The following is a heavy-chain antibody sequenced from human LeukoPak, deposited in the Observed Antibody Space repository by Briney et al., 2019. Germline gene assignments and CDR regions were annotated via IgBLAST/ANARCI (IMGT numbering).Heavy chain of an antibody. CDR2: INPNSGGT. D-gene: IGHD6-19*01. CDR3: ARDRIAVAGRGKGLSPTLFDY. J-gene: IGHJ4*02. CDR1: GYTFTGYY. Sequence: ASVKVSCKASGYTFTGYYMHWVRQAPGQGLEWMGWINPNSGGTNYAQKFQGRVTMTGDTSISTAYMELSRLRSDDTAVYYCARDRIAVAGRGKGLSPTLFDYWGQGTLVTVSS. V-gene: IGHV1-2*02.